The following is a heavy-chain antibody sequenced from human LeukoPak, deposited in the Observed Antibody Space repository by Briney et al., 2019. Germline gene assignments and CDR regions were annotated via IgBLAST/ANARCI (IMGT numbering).Heavy chain of an antibody. D-gene: IGHD3-16*02. Sequence: GGSLRLSCAASGFTFSSYTMKWVRQAPGKGLEWVSSISSSRSYIYYADSVKGRFTISRHNAKNSLYLQMNSLRAEDTAVYYCARVPAGVIGMKDAFDIWGQGTMVTVSS. CDR2: ISSSRSYI. CDR3: ARVPAGVIGMKDAFDI. V-gene: IGHV3-21*01. CDR1: GFTFSSYT. J-gene: IGHJ3*02.